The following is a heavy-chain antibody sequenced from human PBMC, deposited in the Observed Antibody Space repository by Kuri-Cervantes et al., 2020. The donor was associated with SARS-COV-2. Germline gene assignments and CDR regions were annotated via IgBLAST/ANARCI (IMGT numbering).Heavy chain of an antibody. Sequence: SLKISCAASGFTFSSYEMNWVRQAPGKGLEWVSYISSSGSTIYYADSVKGRFTISRDNAKDSLYLQMNSLRDEDTAVYYCARDANYGSRLPRKFGYWGQGTLVTVSS. V-gene: IGHV3-48*03. J-gene: IGHJ4*02. CDR2: ISSSGSTI. D-gene: IGHD5-12*01. CDR1: GFTFSSYE. CDR3: ARDANYGSRLPRKFGY.